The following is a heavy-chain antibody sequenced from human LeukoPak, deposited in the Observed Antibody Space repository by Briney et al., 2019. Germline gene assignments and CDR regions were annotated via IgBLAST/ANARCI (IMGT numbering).Heavy chain of an antibody. D-gene: IGHD6-6*01. CDR1: GFSLSTSGVG. J-gene: IGHJ4*02. CDR3: ATYRSSSATIDY. V-gene: IGHV2-5*01. CDR2: IYWNDDK. Sequence: SGPTLVNPTQTLTLTCTFSGFSLSTSGVGVGWIRQPPGKALEWLALIYWNDDKRYSPSLKSRLTITKDTSKNQVVLTMTNMDPVDTTTYYCATYRSSSATIDYWGQGTLVTVSS.